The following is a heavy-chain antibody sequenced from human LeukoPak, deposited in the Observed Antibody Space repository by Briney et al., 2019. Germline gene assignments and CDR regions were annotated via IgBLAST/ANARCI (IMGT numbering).Heavy chain of an antibody. D-gene: IGHD1-7*01. CDR2: IYYSGST. J-gene: IGHJ6*02. V-gene: IGHV4-39*01. CDR1: GGSISSSSYY. Sequence: SETLSLTCTVSGGSISSSSYYWGWIRQPPGKGLEWIGSIYYSGSTYYNPSLKSRVTISVDTSKNQFSLKLSSVTAVDTAVYYCARHGVTGTTDYYYYYYGMDVWGQGTTVTVSS. CDR3: ARHGVTGTTDYYYYYYGMDV.